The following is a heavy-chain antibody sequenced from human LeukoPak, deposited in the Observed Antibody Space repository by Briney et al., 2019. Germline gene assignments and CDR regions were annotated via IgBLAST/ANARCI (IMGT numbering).Heavy chain of an antibody. CDR2: ISSSGSTI. V-gene: IGHV3-11*01. J-gene: IGHJ6*03. Sequence: GGCLRLSCAASGFTFSDYYMSWIRQAPGKGLEWVSYISSSGSTIYYADSVKGRFTISRDNAKNSLYLKMNSLRAEDTAVYYCAKGITIFGVVIIPRIYMDVWGKGTRVTLSS. CDR3: AKGITIFGVVIIPRIYMDV. D-gene: IGHD3-3*01. CDR1: GFTFSDYY.